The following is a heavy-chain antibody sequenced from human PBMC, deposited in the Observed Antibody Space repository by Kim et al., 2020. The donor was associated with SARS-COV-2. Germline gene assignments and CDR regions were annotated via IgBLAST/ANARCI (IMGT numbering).Heavy chain of an antibody. CDR2: NT. J-gene: IGHJ4*02. Sequence: NTKFSQQFQGRVTFTSDTSANTVYMELSRLGSEDTAVYYCARVIYHTGFDYWGQGTLVAVSS. D-gene: IGHD2-8*02. V-gene: IGHV1-3*01. CDR3: ARVIYHTGFDY.